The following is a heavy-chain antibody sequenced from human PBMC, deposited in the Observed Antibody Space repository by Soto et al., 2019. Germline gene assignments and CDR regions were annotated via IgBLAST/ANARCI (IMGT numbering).Heavy chain of an antibody. CDR1: GFTFSNAW. V-gene: IGHV3-74*01. CDR2: INADGTST. D-gene: IGHD2-2*01. J-gene: IGHJ4*02. CDR3: VKVLARGVGVPRFYFDS. Sequence: GGSLRLSCAASGFTFSNAWMHWVRQVSGKGLEWVSRINADGTSTSYADSVKGRFTISRYNAKNTLYLHVNSLRAEDTAVYYCVKVLARGVGVPRFYFDSWGQGALVTVSS.